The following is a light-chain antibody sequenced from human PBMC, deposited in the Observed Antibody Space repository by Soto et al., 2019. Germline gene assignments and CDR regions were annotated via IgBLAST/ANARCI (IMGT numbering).Light chain of an antibody. Sequence: QAVVTQEPSLTVSPGGTVTVTCGSSTAAVTSDHWPYWFQQKPGQAPRPLIYDINSKPPWTPARFSGSLLGGKAALTLSGAEAEDEAEYYCVLSYSGAWVFGGGTKLTVL. CDR2: DIN. V-gene: IGLV7-46*01. J-gene: IGLJ3*02. CDR1: TAAVTSDHW. CDR3: VLSYSGAWV.